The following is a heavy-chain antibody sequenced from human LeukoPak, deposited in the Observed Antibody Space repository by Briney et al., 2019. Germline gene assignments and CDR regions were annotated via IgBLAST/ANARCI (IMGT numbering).Heavy chain of an antibody. CDR1: GFTFSSYG. CDR3: AKERSKAYPQPFDY. CDR2: ISFDGSIK. D-gene: IGHD2-2*02. V-gene: IGHV3-30*18. Sequence: GGSLRLSCAASGFTFSSYGMHWVRQAPGKGLEWVAIISFDGSIKYYADSVKGRFTISRDNSKSTLYLQMNSLRAEDTAVYYCAKERSKAYPQPFDYWGQGTLVTVSS. J-gene: IGHJ4*02.